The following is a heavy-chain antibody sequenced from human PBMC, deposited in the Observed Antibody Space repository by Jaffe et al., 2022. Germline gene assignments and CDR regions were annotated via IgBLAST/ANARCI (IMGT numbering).Heavy chain of an antibody. CDR1: DFSLTTNGMG. D-gene: IGHD5-12*01. J-gene: IGHJ4*02. Sequence: QITLKESGPTLVKPTQTLTLTCTFSDFSLTTNGMGVSWVRQTPGKALEWLALIFWDDDKRYSPSLKNRLTISKDTSKNQVVLRMTNVDPGDTATYYCVRRRYDGFWDFWGQGTLVTVSS. CDR2: IFWDDDK. CDR3: VRRRYDGFWDF. V-gene: IGHV2-5*02.